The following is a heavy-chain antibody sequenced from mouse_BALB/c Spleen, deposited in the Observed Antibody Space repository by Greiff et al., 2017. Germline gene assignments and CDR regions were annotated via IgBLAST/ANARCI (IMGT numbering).Heavy chain of an antibody. V-gene: IGHV14-3*02. Sequence: EVQLQQSGAELVKPGASVKLSCTASGFNIKDTYMHWVKQRPEQGLEWIGRIDPANGNTKYDPKFQGKATITADTSSNTAYLQLSSLTSEDTAVYYCARRYRIGYYAMDYWGQGTSVTVSS. D-gene: IGHD2-14*01. J-gene: IGHJ4*01. CDR1: GFNIKDTY. CDR3: ARRYRIGYYAMDY. CDR2: IDPANGNT.